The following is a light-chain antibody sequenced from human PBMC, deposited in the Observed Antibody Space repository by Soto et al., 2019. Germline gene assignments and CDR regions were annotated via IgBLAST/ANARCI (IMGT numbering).Light chain of an antibody. CDR1: SSDIGAYDY. CDR2: EVS. Sequence: QSVLTQPASVSGSPGQSITISCSGTSSDIGAYDYVSWYQQHPGRAPNLIIYEVSHRFSSLSYRFAGSKSGNTASLTISGLQGEDEGDYYCTSFAPGRIYVFGSGTKLTVL. J-gene: IGLJ1*01. V-gene: IGLV2-14*03. CDR3: TSFAPGRIYV.